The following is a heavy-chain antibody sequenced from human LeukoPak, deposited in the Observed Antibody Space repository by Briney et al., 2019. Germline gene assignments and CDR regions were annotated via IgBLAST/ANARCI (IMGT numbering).Heavy chain of an antibody. J-gene: IGHJ4*02. V-gene: IGHV4-34*01. Sequence: SETLSLTCAVYGGSFSGYYWSWIRQPPGKGLEWIGEINHSGSTNYNPSLKSRVTISVDTSKNQFSLKLSSVTAADTAVYYCARQVRSYYYGSGRPYYFDYWGQGTLVTVSS. D-gene: IGHD3-10*01. CDR3: ARQVRSYYYGSGRPYYFDY. CDR1: GGSFSGYY. CDR2: INHSGST.